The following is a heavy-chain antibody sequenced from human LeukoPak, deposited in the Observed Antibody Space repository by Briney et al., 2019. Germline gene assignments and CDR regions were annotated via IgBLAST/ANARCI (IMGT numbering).Heavy chain of an antibody. CDR1: GSSFSNSA. Sequence: GGSLRLSCAASGSSFSNSAMYWVRQAPGKGLEWVSGISASGDSTYYADSVRGPFTISRDNSKNTLYLQMDSLRAEDTAVYYCAKYLTRAFDYWGQGTLVTVSS. J-gene: IGHJ4*02. CDR2: ISASGDST. CDR3: AKYLTRAFDY. V-gene: IGHV3-23*01. D-gene: IGHD2/OR15-2a*01.